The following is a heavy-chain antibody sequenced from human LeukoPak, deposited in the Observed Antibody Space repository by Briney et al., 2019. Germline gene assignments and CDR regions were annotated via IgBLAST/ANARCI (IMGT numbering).Heavy chain of an antibody. CDR3: ASPFYDYVWGSYRYAFDI. D-gene: IGHD3-16*02. CDR1: GFTFSSYE. V-gene: IGHV3-48*03. Sequence: PGGSLRLSCAASGFTFSSYEMNWVRQAPGKGLEWVSYISSSGSTIYYADSVKGRFTISRDNAKNSLYLQMNSLRAEDTAVYYCASPFYDYVWGSYRYAFDIWGQGTMATVSS. CDR2: ISSSGSTI. J-gene: IGHJ3*02.